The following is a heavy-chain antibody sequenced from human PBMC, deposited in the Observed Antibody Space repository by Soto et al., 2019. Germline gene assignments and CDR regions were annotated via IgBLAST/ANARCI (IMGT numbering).Heavy chain of an antibody. D-gene: IGHD2-2*01. CDR2: IKQDGSEK. Sequence: EVQVVESGGSLVQPGGSLRLSCAASGFTFSNHWMTWVRQAPGKGLEWVANIKQDGSEKYYVDSVKGRFTLSRDNATNSLYLQMNSLRAEDTAVYYCARDSAYCRSTSCYLSYYYYMDVWGKGTTVTVSS. V-gene: IGHV3-7*01. J-gene: IGHJ6*03. CDR1: GFTFSNHW. CDR3: ARDSAYCRSTSCYLSYYYYMDV.